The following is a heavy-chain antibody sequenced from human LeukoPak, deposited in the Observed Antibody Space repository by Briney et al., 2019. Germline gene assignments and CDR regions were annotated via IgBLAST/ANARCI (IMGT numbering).Heavy chain of an antibody. CDR1: GFTFSSYS. D-gene: IGHD6-13*01. J-gene: IGHJ4*02. CDR3: AREEYFSSSWYDY. Sequence: GGSLRLSCAASGFTFSSYSMNWVRQAPGKGLEWVSYISSSSSTIYYADSVKGRFTISRDNAKNSLYLQMNSLRAEDTAVCYCAREEYFSSSWYDYWGQGTLVTVSS. CDR2: ISSSSSTI. V-gene: IGHV3-48*04.